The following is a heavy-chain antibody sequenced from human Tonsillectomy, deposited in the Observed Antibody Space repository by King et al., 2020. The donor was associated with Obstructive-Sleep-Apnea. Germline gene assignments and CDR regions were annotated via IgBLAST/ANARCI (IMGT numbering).Heavy chain of an antibody. CDR2: ISPYNGNT. V-gene: IGHV1-18*04. J-gene: IGHJ4*02. Sequence: VQLVESGAEVKQPGASVSVSCKAAGYTFTNYGITWVRQAPGQGLEWMGWISPYNGNTNYAQKFQGRVTMTTDTSTTTAYMDLRSLRSDDTAVYYCARHRPSSIVARLSDYWGQGTLVTVSS. CDR1: GYTFTNYG. D-gene: IGHD5-12*01. CDR3: ARHRPSSIVARLSDY.